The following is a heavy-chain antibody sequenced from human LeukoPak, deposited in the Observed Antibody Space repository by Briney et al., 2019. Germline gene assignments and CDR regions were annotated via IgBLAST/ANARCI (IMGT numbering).Heavy chain of an antibody. CDR3: ARSTVAYGEYPTRPTPFDY. V-gene: IGHV4-30-2*01. D-gene: IGHD4-17*01. J-gene: IGHJ4*02. CDR1: GGSISSGGYS. CDR2: IYHSGST. Sequence: SETLSLTCAVSGGSISSGGYSWSWIRQPPGKGLEWIGYIYHSGSTYYNPSLKSRVTISVDRSKNQFSLKLSSVTAADTAVYYCARSTVAYGEYPTRPTPFDYWGQGTLVTVSS.